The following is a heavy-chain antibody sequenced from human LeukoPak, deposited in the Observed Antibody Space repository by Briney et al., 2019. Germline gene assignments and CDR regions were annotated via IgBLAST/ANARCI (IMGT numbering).Heavy chain of an antibody. Sequence: SETLSLTCAVYGGSFSGYYWSWIRQPPGKGLEWIGEINHSGSTNYNPSLKSRVTISVDTSKNQFSLKLSSVTAADTAVYYCARHRSKWLQSSFDYWGQGTLVTVSS. CDR3: ARHRSKWLQSSFDY. CDR1: GGSFSGYY. V-gene: IGHV4-34*01. D-gene: IGHD5-24*01. CDR2: INHSGST. J-gene: IGHJ4*02.